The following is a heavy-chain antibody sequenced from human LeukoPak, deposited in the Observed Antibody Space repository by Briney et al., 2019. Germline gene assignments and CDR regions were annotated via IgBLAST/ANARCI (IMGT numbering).Heavy chain of an antibody. J-gene: IGHJ5*02. CDR2: ISWNGGSI. CDR1: GFTFDDYA. Sequence: GRSLRLSCAASGFTFDDYAMHWVRQAPGKGLEWVSGISWNGGSIGYADSVKGRFTISRDNAKNSLYLQMNSLRAEDTALYYCAKDSSSCYGNWFDPWGQGTLVTVSS. CDR3: AKDSSSCYGNWFDP. V-gene: IGHV3-9*01. D-gene: IGHD6-13*01.